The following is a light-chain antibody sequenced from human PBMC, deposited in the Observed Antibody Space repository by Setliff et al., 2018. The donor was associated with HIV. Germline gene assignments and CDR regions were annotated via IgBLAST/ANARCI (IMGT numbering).Light chain of an antibody. CDR3: SSYTGNNTPGV. V-gene: IGLV2-14*01. CDR2: EVS. CDR1: GSDVGGYNY. Sequence: QSALTQPASVSGSPGQSITISCAGTGSDVGGYNYVSWYQQHPGRAPKLMISEVSNRPSGVSNRFSGSKSGNTASLTISGLQAEDEADYYCSSYTGNNTPGVFGGGTK. J-gene: IGLJ2*01.